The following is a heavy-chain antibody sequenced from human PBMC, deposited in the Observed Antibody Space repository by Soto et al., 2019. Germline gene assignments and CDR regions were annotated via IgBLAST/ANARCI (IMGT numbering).Heavy chain of an antibody. CDR1: GGSFSGYY. D-gene: IGHD2-2*01. V-gene: IGHV4-34*01. Sequence: PSETLSLTCAVYGGSFSGYYWSWIRQPPGKGLEWIGEINHSGSTNYNPSLKSRVTISVDTSKNQFSLKLSSVTAADTAVYYCARVLGIVVVPAADYYYYYGMDVWGQGTTVTVSS. CDR3: ARVLGIVVVPAADYYYYYGMDV. CDR2: INHSGST. J-gene: IGHJ6*02.